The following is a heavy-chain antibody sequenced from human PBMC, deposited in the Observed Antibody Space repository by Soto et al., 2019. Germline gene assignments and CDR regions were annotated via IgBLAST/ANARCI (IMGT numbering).Heavy chain of an antibody. J-gene: IGHJ5*02. CDR3: ARGQGTRENWFDP. CDR2: SDHSGGT. CDR1: GGSISSINW. V-gene: IGHV4-4*02. Sequence: PSETLSLTCAVSGGSISSINWWRWVRQPPGKGLEWIGESDHSGGTYYTPSLKSRVTISGDKSKHTFSLKLNSVTAADTAAYYCARGQGTRENWFDPWGQGTLVTVSS. D-gene: IGHD3-10*01.